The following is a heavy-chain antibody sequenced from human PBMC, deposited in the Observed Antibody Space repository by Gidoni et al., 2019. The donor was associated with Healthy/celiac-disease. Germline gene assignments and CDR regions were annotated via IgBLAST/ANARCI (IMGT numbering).Heavy chain of an antibody. CDR3: AHLVLPYGDYVLDYFDY. D-gene: IGHD4-17*01. V-gene: IGHV2-5*02. CDR1: GFSLSTSGVG. J-gene: IGHJ4*02. Sequence: QITLKESGPTLVKPTQTLTLTCTLSGFSLSTSGVGVGWIRQPPGKALEWLALIYWDDDKRYSPSLKSRLTITKDTSKNQVVLTMTNMDPVDTATHYCAHLVLPYGDYVLDYFDYWGQGTLVTVSS. CDR2: IYWDDDK.